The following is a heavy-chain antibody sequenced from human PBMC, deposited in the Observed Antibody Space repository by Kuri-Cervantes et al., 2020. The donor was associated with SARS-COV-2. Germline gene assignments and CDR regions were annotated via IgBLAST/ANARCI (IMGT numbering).Heavy chain of an antibody. V-gene: IGHV1-69*05. CDR3: ARDLSEQLVSHWFDP. CDR2: IIPIFGTA. Sequence: SVKVSCKASGGTFSSYAISWVRQAPGQGLEWMGGIIPIFGTANYAQKFQGRVTMNTDTSTSTAYMELRSVRSDDTAVYYCARDLSEQLVSHWFDPWGQGTLVTVSS. D-gene: IGHD6-13*01. J-gene: IGHJ5*02. CDR1: GGTFSSYA.